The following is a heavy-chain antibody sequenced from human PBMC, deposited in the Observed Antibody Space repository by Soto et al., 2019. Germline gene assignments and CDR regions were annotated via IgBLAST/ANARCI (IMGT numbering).Heavy chain of an antibody. CDR2: LNSDGSNT. V-gene: IGHV3-74*01. Sequence: EVQLVESGGGLVQPGGSLRLSCGASGFTFSNYWMHWVRQTPGEGLVWVSRLNSDGSNTDYADSVKGRFSISRDNAKNTVYLQMNSLRADDTALYYCARGAKGQWLVDFWGQGTLVTVSS. CDR3: ARGAKGQWLVDF. J-gene: IGHJ4*02. CDR1: GFTFSNYW. D-gene: IGHD6-19*01.